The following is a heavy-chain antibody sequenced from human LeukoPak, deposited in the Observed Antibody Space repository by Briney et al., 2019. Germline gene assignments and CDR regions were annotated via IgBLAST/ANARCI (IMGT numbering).Heavy chain of an antibody. J-gene: IGHJ4*02. CDR1: GFTFSSYS. CDR2: ISSSSSYI. CDR3: AKNGGGYYYYFDY. Sequence: PGGSLRLSCAASGFTFSSYSMNWVRQAPGKGLEWVSSISSSSSYIYYADSVKGRFTISRDNAKNSLYLQMNSLRAEDTAVYYCAKNGGGYYYYFDYWGQGTLVTVSS. D-gene: IGHD3-22*01. V-gene: IGHV3-21*01.